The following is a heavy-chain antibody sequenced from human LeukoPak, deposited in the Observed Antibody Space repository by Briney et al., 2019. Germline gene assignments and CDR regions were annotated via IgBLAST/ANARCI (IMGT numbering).Heavy chain of an antibody. J-gene: IGHJ5*01. D-gene: IGHD3-22*01. CDR3: AKDRPNFHENSGHYYRRDGDS. Sequence: QAGGSLRLSCPASGFTFYMYAMSWVRQAPGKGLEWVASMCGTAGCTFYPDSVKGRFTISRDNSKNVLYLRMNSLTAEDTAIYYCAKDRPNFHENSGHYYRRDGDSWGQGTLVTVSS. CDR2: MCGTAGCT. V-gene: IGHV3-23*01. CDR1: GFTFYMYA.